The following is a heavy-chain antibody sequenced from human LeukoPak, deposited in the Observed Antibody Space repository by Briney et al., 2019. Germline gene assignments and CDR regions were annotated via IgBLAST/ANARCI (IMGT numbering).Heavy chain of an antibody. Sequence: PSETLSLTCTVSGGSMSSYYWSWIRQSPGKGLEWIGYIYYSGSTNYNPSLKSRLTISVDTSKNQFSLKLSSVTAADTAIYYCATRNSRDDYNYWGQGTLVTVSS. J-gene: IGHJ4*02. CDR3: ATRNSRDDYNY. V-gene: IGHV4-59*12. CDR2: IYYSGST. CDR1: GGSMSSYY. D-gene: IGHD5-24*01.